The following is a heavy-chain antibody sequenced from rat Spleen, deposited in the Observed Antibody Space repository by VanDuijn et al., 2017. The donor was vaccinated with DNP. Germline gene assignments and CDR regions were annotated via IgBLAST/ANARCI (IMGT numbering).Heavy chain of an antibody. J-gene: IGHJ2*01. Sequence: QVQLKESGPGLVQPSQTLSLTCTVAGFSLTSYYVHWVRQPPGKDLEWMGVIWNTGAKQFNSALKSRLSISKDTSKSQVFLKMNRLQTEDTATYYCARDRRGYFDYWGQGAMVTVSS. CDR2: IWNTGAK. D-gene: IGHD1-11*01. CDR1: GFSLTSYY. V-gene: IGHV2-41*01. CDR3: ARDRRGYFDY.